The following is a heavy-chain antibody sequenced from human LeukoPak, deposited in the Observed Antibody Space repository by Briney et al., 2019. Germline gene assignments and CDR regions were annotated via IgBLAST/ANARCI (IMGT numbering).Heavy chain of an antibody. CDR2: IYSSGST. D-gene: IGHD6-13*01. CDR3: ARRHGAAAGDAFDI. V-gene: IGHV4-4*07. Sequence: PSETLSLTCTVSGGSISNYYWSWLREPARKGLEWIGRIYSSGSTNYHPSLTSRVTMSVHTSKHQFSLKLSSVTAADTAMYYCARRHGAAAGDAFDIWGQGTMVTVSS. CDR1: GGSISNYY. J-gene: IGHJ3*02.